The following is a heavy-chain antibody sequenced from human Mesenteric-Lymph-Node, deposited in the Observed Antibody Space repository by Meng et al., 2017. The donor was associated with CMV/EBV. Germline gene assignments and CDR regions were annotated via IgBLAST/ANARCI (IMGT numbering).Heavy chain of an antibody. CDR2: ISAYNGNT. CDR3: ARDRGYSGYDSGSFDY. CDR1: GYTFTSYG. D-gene: IGHD5-12*01. J-gene: IGHJ4*02. V-gene: IGHV1-18*01. Sequence: ASVKVSCKASGYTFTSYGISWVRQAPGQGLEWMGWISAYNGNTNYAQKLQGRVTMTTDTSTSTAYMEVRSLRSDDTAVYYCARDRGYSGYDSGSFDYWGQGTLVTVSS.